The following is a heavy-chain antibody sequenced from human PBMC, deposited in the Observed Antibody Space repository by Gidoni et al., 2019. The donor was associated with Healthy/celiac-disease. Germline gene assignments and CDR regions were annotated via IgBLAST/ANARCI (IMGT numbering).Heavy chain of an antibody. V-gene: IGHV4-31*03. CDR3: ARGHCSSTSCYAYLDY. J-gene: IGHJ4*02. CDR2: IYYSGST. D-gene: IGHD2-2*01. CDR1: GGSISSGGYY. Sequence: QVQLQESGPGLVKPSQTLSLTCTVSGGSISSGGYYWSWIRQHPGKGLEWIGYIYYSGSTYYNPSLKSRVTISVDTSKNQFSLKLSSVTAADTAVYYCARGHCSSTSCYAYLDYWGQGTLVTVSS.